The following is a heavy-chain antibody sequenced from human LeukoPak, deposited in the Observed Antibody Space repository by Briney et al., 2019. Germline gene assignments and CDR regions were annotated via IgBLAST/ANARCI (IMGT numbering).Heavy chain of an antibody. V-gene: IGHV3-30*04. CDR3: ARGGGYFDY. D-gene: IGHD3-16*01. Sequence: GGSLRLSCAASGFTFNNYAMHWVRQAPGKGLEWVALIAYDGSNKYYADSVKGRFTISRDNSKNTLYVDMNSLRAEDTAVYYCARGGGYFDYWGQGTLVTVSS. CDR1: GFTFNNYA. J-gene: IGHJ4*03. CDR2: IAYDGSNK.